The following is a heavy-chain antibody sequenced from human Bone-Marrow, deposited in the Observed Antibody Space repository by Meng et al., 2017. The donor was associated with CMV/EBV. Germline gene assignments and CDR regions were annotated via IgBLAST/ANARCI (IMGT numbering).Heavy chain of an antibody. D-gene: IGHD1-1*01. J-gene: IGHJ4*02. CDR3: ARVRYNWNDVPDY. V-gene: IGHV3-74*01. CDR2: INSDGSST. CDR1: EFTFSSYW. Sequence: GESLKISCVASEFTFSSYWMHWVRQAPEKGLVWVSRINSDGSSTSYADFVKGRFTISRDNTKSTLYLQMNSLRAEDTAVYYCARVRYNWNDVPDYWGQGTLVTASS.